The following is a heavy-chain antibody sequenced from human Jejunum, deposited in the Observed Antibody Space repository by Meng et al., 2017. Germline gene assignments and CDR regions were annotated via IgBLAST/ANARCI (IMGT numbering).Heavy chain of an antibody. CDR3: AGDPPPSPSDVLDV. V-gene: IGHV4-59*01. CDR1: GDSISSYY. J-gene: IGHJ3*01. Sequence: SETLSLTCNVSGDSISSYYWSWIRQPPGKGLEWIGYISYTGSADYNPSLKSRVTMSVDASKNQFSLKLSSVTAADAAVYYCAGDPPPSPSDVLDVWGQGTMVTVSS. CDR2: ISYTGSA.